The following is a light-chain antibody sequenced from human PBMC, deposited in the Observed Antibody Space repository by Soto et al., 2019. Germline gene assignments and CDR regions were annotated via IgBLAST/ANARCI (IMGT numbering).Light chain of an antibody. CDR2: GAS. CDR1: QSISSY. V-gene: IGKV3-20*01. CDR3: QQYGSSRRT. J-gene: IGKJ1*01. Sequence: EIVMTQSPATLSLSPGERATLSFMASQSISSYLAWYQQKPGQAPRLLIYGASSRATGIPDRFSGSGSGTDLTLTISRLEPEDFAVYYCQQYGSSRRTFGQGTKVDIK.